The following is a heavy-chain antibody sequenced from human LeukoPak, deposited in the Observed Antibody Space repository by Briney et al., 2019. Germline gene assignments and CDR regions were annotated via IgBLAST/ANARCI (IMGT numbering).Heavy chain of an antibody. CDR2: MYNSGIT. CDR3: ARTVRQWLANDAFDI. V-gene: IGHV4-59*08. J-gene: IGHJ3*02. CDR1: GGSISSYY. Sequence: PSETLSLTCTVSGGSISSYYWSWIRQPPGKGLEWIGYMYNSGITNYNPSLRSRVTISVDTSKNQFSLRLRSVTAADTAVYYCARTVRQWLANDAFDIWGPGTMVTVSS. D-gene: IGHD6-19*01.